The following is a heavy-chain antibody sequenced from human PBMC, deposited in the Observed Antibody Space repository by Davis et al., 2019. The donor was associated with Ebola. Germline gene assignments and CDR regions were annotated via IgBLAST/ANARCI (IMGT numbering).Heavy chain of an antibody. CDR3: ARVYYGGSLVFDY. CDR2: IYYTGTT. V-gene: IGHV4-59*01. D-gene: IGHD4-23*01. Sequence: SETLSLTCTVSGGSTSSYYWSWIRQPPGKGLEWIGYIYYTGTTNYNPSLKSRVTMSVDTSKNQFSLKLNSVTAADTAVYYCARVYYGGSLVFDYWGLGTLVTVSS. CDR1: GGSTSSYY. J-gene: IGHJ4*02.